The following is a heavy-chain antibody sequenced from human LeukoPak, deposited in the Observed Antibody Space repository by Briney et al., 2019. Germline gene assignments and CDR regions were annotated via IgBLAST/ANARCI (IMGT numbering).Heavy chain of an antibody. CDR1: GGFISSGNW. J-gene: IGHJ4*02. D-gene: IGHD5-18*01. V-gene: IGHV4-4*02. CDR3: ARERSGGYTYVF. CDR2: IYHSGST. Sequence: SGTLSLTCAVSGGFISSGNWWTWVRLPPGKGLEWIGEIYHSGSTNYNPSLKSRVTISVDKSKNQFSLKLTSVTAADTAVYYCARERSGGYTYVFWGQGILVTVSS.